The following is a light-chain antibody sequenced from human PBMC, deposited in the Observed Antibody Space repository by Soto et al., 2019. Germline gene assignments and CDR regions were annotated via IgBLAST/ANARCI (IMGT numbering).Light chain of an antibody. V-gene: IGLV1-51*01. J-gene: IGLJ1*01. CDR2: DNN. CDR1: SSNVGPNS. CDR3: GAWDDRLTVYV. Sequence: QSVLTQPPSVSAAPGQEVTISCSGSSSNVGPNSLSWYQQLPGTAPTLVIYDNNKRPSGIPARFSGSKSGTSATLGITGLQTGDEDDYYCGAWDDRLTVYVFGSGTKLTVL.